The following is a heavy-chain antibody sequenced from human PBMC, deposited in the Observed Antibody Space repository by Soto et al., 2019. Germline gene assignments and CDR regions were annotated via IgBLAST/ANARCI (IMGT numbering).Heavy chain of an antibody. Sequence: SVKVSCKASGGTFSSYAISWVRQAPGQGLEWMGGIIPIFGTANYAQKFQGRVTITADESTSTAYMKLSSLRSEDTAVYYCARAHCSSTSCYYYYGMDVWGQGTTVTVSS. CDR2: IIPIFGTA. D-gene: IGHD2-2*01. J-gene: IGHJ6*02. CDR3: ARAHCSSTSCYYYYGMDV. V-gene: IGHV1-69*13. CDR1: GGTFSSYA.